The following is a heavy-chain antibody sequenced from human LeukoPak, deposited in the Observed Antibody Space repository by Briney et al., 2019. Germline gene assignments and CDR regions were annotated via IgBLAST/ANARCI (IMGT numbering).Heavy chain of an antibody. CDR1: GFTFSSYA. J-gene: IGHJ4*02. Sequence: QSGGSLRLSCAASGFTFSSYAMSWVRQAPGKGLEWVSAISGSGGSTYYPDSVKGRFTISRDNSKNTLYLQMNSLRAEDTAVYYCAKSPTSGGVIVIGYYFDYWGQGTLVTVSS. V-gene: IGHV3-23*01. CDR2: ISGSGGST. CDR3: AKSPTSGGVIVIGYYFDY. D-gene: IGHD3-16*02.